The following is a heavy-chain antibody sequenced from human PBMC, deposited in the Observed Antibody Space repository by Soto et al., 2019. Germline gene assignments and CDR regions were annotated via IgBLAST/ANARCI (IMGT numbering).Heavy chain of an antibody. Sequence: PGESLKISCKRSGYSLTNIWIGWVRQMPGKGLEWMGIVYPRDSDTRYSPSFQGQVTISADRSTGTAFLQWRSLKASDTALYYCARPPLPGYSIHFNSWGQGTLVTVSS. V-gene: IGHV5-51*01. D-gene: IGHD2-15*01. CDR3: ARPPLPGYSIHFNS. J-gene: IGHJ4*02. CDR2: VYPRDSDT. CDR1: GYSLTNIW.